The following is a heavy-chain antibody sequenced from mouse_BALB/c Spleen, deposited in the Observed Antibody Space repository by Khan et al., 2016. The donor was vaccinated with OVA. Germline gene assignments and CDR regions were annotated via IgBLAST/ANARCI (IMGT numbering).Heavy chain of an antibody. Sequence: QLEESGPGLVKPSQSLSLTCTVTGYSITSDYAWNWIRQFPGNKLEWMGFISYSGNTNYNPSLKSRISITRDTSKNQFFLQLNSVTTEDTATYYCARVYGEDFDYWGQGTTLTVSS. CDR3: ARVYGEDFDY. V-gene: IGHV3-2*02. D-gene: IGHD1-1*01. CDR2: ISYSGNT. CDR1: GYSITSDYA. J-gene: IGHJ2*01.